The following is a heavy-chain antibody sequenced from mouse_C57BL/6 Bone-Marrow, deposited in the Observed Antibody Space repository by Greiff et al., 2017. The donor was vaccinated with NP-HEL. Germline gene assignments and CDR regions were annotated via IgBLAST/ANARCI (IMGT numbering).Heavy chain of an antibody. J-gene: IGHJ3*01. V-gene: IGHV1-50*01. CDR3: ARKAYYGRSYEFAY. CDR1: GYTFTTYW. Sequence: VQLQQPGAELVKPGASVKLSCKASGYTFTTYWMQWVKQRPGQGLEWIGEIDPSDSYTNYNQKFKGKATLTVDTSSSTANMQLSSLTSEDSEVYYCARKAYYGRSYEFAYWGQGTLVTVSA. CDR2: IDPSDSYT. D-gene: IGHD1-1*01.